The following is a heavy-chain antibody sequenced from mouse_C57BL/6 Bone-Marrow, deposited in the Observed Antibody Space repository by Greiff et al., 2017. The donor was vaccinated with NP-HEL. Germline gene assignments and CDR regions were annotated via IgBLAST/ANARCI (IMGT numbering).Heavy chain of an antibody. J-gene: IGHJ2*01. CDR3: ARSPMVRDYFDY. CDR1: GYTFTSYW. CDR2: IDPSDSYT. V-gene: IGHV1-50*01. Sequence: QVQLQQPGAELVKPGASVKLSCKASGYTFTSYWMQWVKQRPGQGLEWIGEIDPSDSYTNYNQKFKGKATLTVDTSSSTAYMQLSSLTSEDSAVYYCARSPMVRDYFDYWGQGTTLTVSS. D-gene: IGHD2-2*01.